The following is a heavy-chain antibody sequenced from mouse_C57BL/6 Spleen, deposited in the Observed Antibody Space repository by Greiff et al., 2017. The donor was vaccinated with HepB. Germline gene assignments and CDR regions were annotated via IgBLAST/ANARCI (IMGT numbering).Heavy chain of an antibody. J-gene: IGHJ4*01. CDR1: GYSITSGYY. CDR3: ARARGNYDYDRAMDY. CDR2: ISYDGSN. V-gene: IGHV3-6*01. Sequence: EVKLQESGPGLVKPSQSLSLTCSVTGYSITSGYYWNWIRQFPGNKLEWMGYISYDGSNNYNPSLKNRISITRDTSKNQFFLKLNSVTTEDTATYYGARARGNYDYDRAMDYWGQGTSVTVSS. D-gene: IGHD2-4*01.